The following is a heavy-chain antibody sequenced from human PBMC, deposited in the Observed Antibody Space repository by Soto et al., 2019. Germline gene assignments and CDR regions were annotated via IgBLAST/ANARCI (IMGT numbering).Heavy chain of an antibody. Sequence: PSVTLSLTCAVYDESFSGYYSTYFRQPPGTGLEWIGEINHSGSTNYNPSLKSRVTISVDTSKNQFSLKLTSVTAADTAVYYCARDKITGLFDYWGQGTLVTVSS. J-gene: IGHJ4*02. V-gene: IGHV4-34*01. D-gene: IGHD2-8*02. CDR1: DESFSGYY. CDR2: INHSGST. CDR3: ARDKITGLFDY.